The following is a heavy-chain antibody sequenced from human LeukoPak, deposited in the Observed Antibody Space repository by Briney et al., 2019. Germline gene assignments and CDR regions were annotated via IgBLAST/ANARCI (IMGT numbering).Heavy chain of an antibody. CDR1: GFTFSSYG. Sequence: GGSLRLSCAASGFTFSSYGMHWVRQAPGKGLEWVAFIRYDGSNKYYADSVKGRFTISRDNSKNTLYLQMNSLRAEDTAVYYCAKDALGGTAAIFGYAYYFDYWGQGTLVTVSS. V-gene: IGHV3-30*02. CDR3: AKDALGGTAAIFGYAYYFDY. D-gene: IGHD2-2*01. J-gene: IGHJ4*02. CDR2: IRYDGSNK.